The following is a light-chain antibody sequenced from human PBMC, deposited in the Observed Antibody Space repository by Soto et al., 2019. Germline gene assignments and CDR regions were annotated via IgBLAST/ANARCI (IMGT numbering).Light chain of an antibody. J-gene: IGKJ5*01. Sequence: EIVMTQSPATLSVSPGERATLSCRASQSVSSNLAWYQQKPGQAPRLLIYGVSTRATGIPARFSGSGSGTEFPLTISSLQSEDFAVYYCQQHNNWPLTFGQGTRVE. CDR3: QQHNNWPLT. V-gene: IGKV3D-15*01. CDR1: QSVSSN. CDR2: GVS.